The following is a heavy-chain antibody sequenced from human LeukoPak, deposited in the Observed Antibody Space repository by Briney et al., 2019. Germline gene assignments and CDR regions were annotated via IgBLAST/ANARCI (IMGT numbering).Heavy chain of an antibody. CDR2: IIPIFGTA. J-gene: IGHJ4*02. D-gene: IGHD3-22*01. CDR3: ARVPNYYDSSGVVY. Sequence: SVKVSCKASGGTFSSYAISWVRQAPGQGLEWMGGIIPIFGTANYAQKFQGRVTITADESTSTAYMELSSLRSEDTAVYYCARVPNYYDSSGVVYWGQGTLVTVSS. CDR1: GGTFSSYA. V-gene: IGHV1-69*13.